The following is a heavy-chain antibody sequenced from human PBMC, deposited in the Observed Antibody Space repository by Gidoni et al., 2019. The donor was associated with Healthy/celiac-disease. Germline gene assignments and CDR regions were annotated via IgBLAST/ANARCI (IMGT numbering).Heavy chain of an antibody. CDR1: GGSISSYY. CDR3: ARDNIYCSGGSCYSRFDY. V-gene: IGHV4-59*01. Sequence: QVQLQESGPGLVKPSETLSLTCTVSGGSISSYYWSWIRQPPGKGLEWIGYIYYSGSTNYNPSLKSRVTISVDTSKNQFSLKLSSVTAADTAVYYCARDNIYCSGGSCYSRFDYWGQGTLVTVSS. CDR2: IYYSGST. D-gene: IGHD2-15*01. J-gene: IGHJ4*02.